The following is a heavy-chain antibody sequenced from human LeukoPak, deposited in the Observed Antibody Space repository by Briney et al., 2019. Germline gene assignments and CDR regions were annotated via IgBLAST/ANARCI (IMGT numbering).Heavy chain of an antibody. Sequence: NPSETLSLTCTVSGGSISSGSYYWSWIRQPAGKGLEWIGRIYTSGSTNYNPSLKSRVTISVDTSKNQFSLKLSSVTAADTAVYYCARLRGYSYGYGYWGQGTLVTVSS. CDR1: GGSISSGSYY. D-gene: IGHD5-18*01. J-gene: IGHJ4*02. CDR3: ARLRGYSYGYGY. CDR2: IYTSGST. V-gene: IGHV4-61*02.